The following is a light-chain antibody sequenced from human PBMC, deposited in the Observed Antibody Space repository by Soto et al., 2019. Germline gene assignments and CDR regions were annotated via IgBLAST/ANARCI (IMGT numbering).Light chain of an antibody. CDR1: QTIYTN. CDR2: GAS. Sequence: EILMTQSPPTLSLSPGERATLSCRASQTIYTNLAWYQQKTGQAPRLLIYGASTRATGIPVRFSGSGSGTDFTLTISRLEPEDFAVFYCQQYGDSPTFGQGTKVDIK. CDR3: QQYGDSPT. V-gene: IGKV3-15*01. J-gene: IGKJ1*01.